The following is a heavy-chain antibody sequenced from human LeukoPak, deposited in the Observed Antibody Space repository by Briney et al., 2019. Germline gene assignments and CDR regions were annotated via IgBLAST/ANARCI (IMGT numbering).Heavy chain of an antibody. Sequence: GGSLRLSCAASGFTFSNSAITWVRQAPGKGLEWVSAISSGGGTTNYADSVKGRFTISRANSENTVWLQMNSLRAEDSAIYYCAKGWAQLQFHSWGQGTLVTVSS. CDR2: ISSGGGTT. V-gene: IGHV3-23*01. D-gene: IGHD5-18*01. CDR1: GFTFSNSA. CDR3: AKGWAQLQFHS. J-gene: IGHJ4*02.